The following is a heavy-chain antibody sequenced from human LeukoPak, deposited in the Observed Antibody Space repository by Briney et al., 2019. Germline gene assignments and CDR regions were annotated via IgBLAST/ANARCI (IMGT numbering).Heavy chain of an antibody. Sequence: GGSLRLSCAASGFTFSSYEMNWVRQAPGKGLEWVSYISSSGSTIYYADSVKGRFTISRDNAKNSLYLQMNSLRAEDTAVYYCARATGIAAAGRIDYWGQGTLVTVSS. CDR1: GFTFSSYE. CDR2: ISSSGSTI. V-gene: IGHV3-48*03. D-gene: IGHD6-13*01. J-gene: IGHJ4*02. CDR3: ARATGIAAAGRIDY.